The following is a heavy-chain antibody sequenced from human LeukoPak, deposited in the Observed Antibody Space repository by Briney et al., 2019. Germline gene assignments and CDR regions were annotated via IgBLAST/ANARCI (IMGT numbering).Heavy chain of an antibody. CDR2: ISHDGTVQ. D-gene: IGHD3-3*01. V-gene: IGHV3-30*03. Sequence: PGGSLRLSCAASGFTFSSYGMQWVRQAPGKGLEWVAVISHDGTVQHYADSVKGRFTISRDNVKNSLYLQMNSLRAEDTGVYYCARDGYEFWSGYYHGAYFDYWGQGTLVTVSS. CDR3: ARDGYEFWSGYYHGAYFDY. J-gene: IGHJ4*02. CDR1: GFTFSSYG.